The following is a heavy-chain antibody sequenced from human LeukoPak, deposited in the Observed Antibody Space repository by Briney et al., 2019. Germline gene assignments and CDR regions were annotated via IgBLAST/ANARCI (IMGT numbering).Heavy chain of an antibody. CDR2: ISYDGSNK. D-gene: IGHD3-10*01. J-gene: IGHJ6*02. CDR1: GFTFSSYA. V-gene: IGHV3-30-3*01. Sequence: GRSLRLSCAASGFTFSSYAMHWVRQAPGKGLEWVAVISYDGSNKYYADSVKGRFTISRDSSKNTLYLQMNSLRAEDTAVYYCARDRYYGSAPSHYYYYGMDVWGQGTTVTVSS. CDR3: ARDRYYGSAPSHYYYYGMDV.